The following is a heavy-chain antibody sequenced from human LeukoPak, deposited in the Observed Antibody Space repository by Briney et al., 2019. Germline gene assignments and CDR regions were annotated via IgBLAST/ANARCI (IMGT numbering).Heavy chain of an antibody. CDR2: INHSGST. CDR1: GGSFSGYY. D-gene: IGHD6-25*01. V-gene: IGHV4-34*01. J-gene: IGHJ5*02. Sequence: PSETLSLTCAVYGGSFSGYYWSWIRQPPGKGLEWIGEINHSGSTNYNPSLKSRVTMSLDKSKNQSSLKLTSVTAADTAVYYCAREAAGQWFDPWGQGTLVTVSS. CDR3: AREAAGQWFDP.